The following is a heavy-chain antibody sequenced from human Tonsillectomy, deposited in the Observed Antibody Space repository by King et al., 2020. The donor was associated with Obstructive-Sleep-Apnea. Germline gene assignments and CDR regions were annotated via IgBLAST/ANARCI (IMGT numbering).Heavy chain of an antibody. CDR2: IKEDGSEK. CDR3: ARETGEWELLFDY. D-gene: IGHD1-26*01. Sequence: VQLVESGGGLVQPGGSLRLSCAASGFTFSSSWMTWVRQAPGKGLEWVANIKEDGSEKYYVDSVKGRFTISRDNAKKSLYLQMNSLRAEDTAVYYCARETGEWELLFDYWGQGTLVTVSS. V-gene: IGHV3-7*03. J-gene: IGHJ4*02. CDR1: GFTFSSSW.